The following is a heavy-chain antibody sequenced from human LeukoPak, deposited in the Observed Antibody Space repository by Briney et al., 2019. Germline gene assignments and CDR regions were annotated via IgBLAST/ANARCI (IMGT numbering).Heavy chain of an antibody. Sequence: ASVKVSCKASGYTFTSYVITWVRQAPGQGLEWMGWISAYNGNTNYAQKFQGRVTMTRDMSTSIVYMELSSLRSEDTAVYYCARVFRVSVTGGIAGFDPWGQGTLVTVSS. CDR3: ARVFRVSVTGGIAGFDP. CDR2: ISAYNGNT. J-gene: IGHJ5*02. CDR1: GYTFTSYV. V-gene: IGHV1-18*01. D-gene: IGHD5/OR15-5a*01.